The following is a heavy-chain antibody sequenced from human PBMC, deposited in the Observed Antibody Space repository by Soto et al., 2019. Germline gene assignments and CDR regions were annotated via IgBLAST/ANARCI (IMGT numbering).Heavy chain of an antibody. V-gene: IGHV3-33*01. D-gene: IGHD6-19*01. CDR2: IWYDGSNK. Sequence: QVQLVESGGGVVQPGRSLRLSCAASGFTFSSYGMHWVRQAPGKGLEWVAVIWYDGSNKYYADSAKGRFTISRDNSXNTLYLQMNSLRVEDTAVYYCARDRYSSGWYDLDYWGQGTLVTVSS. CDR3: ARDRYSSGWYDLDY. CDR1: GFTFSSYG. J-gene: IGHJ4*02.